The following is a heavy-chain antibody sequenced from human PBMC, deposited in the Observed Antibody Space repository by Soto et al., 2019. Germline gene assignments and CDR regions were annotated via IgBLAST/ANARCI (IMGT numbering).Heavy chain of an antibody. D-gene: IGHD3-10*01. V-gene: IGHV3-66*01. CDR3: ATVTYYYGSGSYAFDY. CDR1: GFTVSSNF. Sequence: GGTLRLSCASAGFTVSSNFMSLARPAQGKGLEWVSIIYSDGRTSYADSVKGRFTISRDNSKNTLYLQVNSLRAEDTAVYYCATVTYYYGSGSYAFDYWGQGT. J-gene: IGHJ4*02. CDR2: IYSDGRT.